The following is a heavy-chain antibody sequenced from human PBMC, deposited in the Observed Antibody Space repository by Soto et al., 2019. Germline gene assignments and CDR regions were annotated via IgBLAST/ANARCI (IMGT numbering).Heavy chain of an antibody. J-gene: IGHJ6*03. CDR1: GDSVSSNSAG. CDR2: TYYRSKWYF. D-gene: IGHD1-1*01. Sequence: QVQLQLSGPGLVTPSQTLSLTCAISGDSVSSNSAGWNWIRQTPSRGLEWMGRTYYRSKWYFNYAVSVESRITINPDTSKNQFPLQLSSVPPDDTAVYYCARGSWDDVSGHYYMDVWGKGTTVTVSS. CDR3: ARGSWDDVSGHYYMDV. V-gene: IGHV6-1*01.